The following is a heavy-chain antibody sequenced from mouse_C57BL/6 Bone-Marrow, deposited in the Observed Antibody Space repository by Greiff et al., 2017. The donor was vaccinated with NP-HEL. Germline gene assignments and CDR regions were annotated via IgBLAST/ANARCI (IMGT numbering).Heavy chain of an antibody. CDR2: IYPSDSET. CDR3: ARGNYGIDY. V-gene: IGHV1-61*01. J-gene: IGHJ2*01. CDR1: GYTFTSYW. Sequence: QVQLQQSGAELVRPGSSVKLSCKASGYTFTSYWMDWVKQRPGQGLEWIGNIYPSDSETHYNQKFKDKATLTVDKSSSTAYMQLSSLTSEDSAVYYCARGNYGIDYWGQGTTLTVSS. D-gene: IGHD1-1*02.